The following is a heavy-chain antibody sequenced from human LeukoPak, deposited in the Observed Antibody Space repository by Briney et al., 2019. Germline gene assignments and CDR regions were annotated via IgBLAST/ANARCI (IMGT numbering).Heavy chain of an antibody. D-gene: IGHD3-22*01. Sequence: GSLRLSCTASGFTFSSYAMSWVRQAPGKGLEWVSAISGSAGSTYYADSVKGRFTISRDNSKNTLYLQMNSLRAEDTAVYYCAKHLYDSSGRGYFDYWGQGTLVTVSS. CDR1: GFTFSSYA. V-gene: IGHV3-23*01. CDR3: AKHLYDSSGRGYFDY. J-gene: IGHJ4*02. CDR2: ISGSAGST.